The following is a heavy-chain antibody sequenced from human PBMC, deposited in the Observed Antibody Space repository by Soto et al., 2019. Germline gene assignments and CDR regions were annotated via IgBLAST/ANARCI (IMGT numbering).Heavy chain of an antibody. J-gene: IGHJ3*02. CDR3: AKDSVGPPTVTEAFDI. Sequence: HPGGSLRLSCAASGFTFSSYAMSWVRQAPGKGLEWVSAISGSGGSTYYADSVKGRFTISRDNSKNTLYLQMNSLRAEDTAVYYCAKDSVGPPTVTEAFDIWAKGQWSPSPQ. D-gene: IGHD4-17*01. CDR1: GFTFSSYA. V-gene: IGHV3-23*01. CDR2: ISGSGGST.